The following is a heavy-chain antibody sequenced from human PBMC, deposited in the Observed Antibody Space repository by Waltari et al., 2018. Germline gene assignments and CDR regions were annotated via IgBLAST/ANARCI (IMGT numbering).Heavy chain of an antibody. CDR2: IIPSFNTS. J-gene: IGHJ3*01. CDR1: GDTFRNFA. Sequence: QVPLVQSGAEVKKPGSSVKVSCTASGDTFRNFAINWVRQAPAQGLEWMGRIIPSFNTSNYAQKFQGRVTITADESTSTAYMELSSLRSEDTAVYYCATGGILETTQHSFDVWGQGTKVTVSS. CDR3: ATGGILETTQHSFDV. V-gene: IGHV1-69*15. D-gene: IGHD1-1*01.